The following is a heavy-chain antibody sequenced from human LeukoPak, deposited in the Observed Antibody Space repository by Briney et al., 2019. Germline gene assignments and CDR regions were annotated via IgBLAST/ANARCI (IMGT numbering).Heavy chain of an antibody. D-gene: IGHD2-15*01. Sequence: SETLSLTCTVSGGSISSYYWSWIRQPAGKGLEWIRRIYTSGSTNYNPSLKSRVTMSVDTSKNQFSLKLSSVTAADTAVYYCARGEDFGQAPDSYGYYGMDVWGQGTTVTVSS. CDR3: ARGEDFGQAPDSYGYYGMDV. J-gene: IGHJ6*02. CDR2: IYTSGST. V-gene: IGHV4-4*07. CDR1: GGSISSYY.